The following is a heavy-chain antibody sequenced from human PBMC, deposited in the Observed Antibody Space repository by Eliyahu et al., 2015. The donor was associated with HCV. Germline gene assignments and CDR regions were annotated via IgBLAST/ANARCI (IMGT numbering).Heavy chain of an antibody. D-gene: IGHD6-19*01. Sequence: QVQLQESGPGLVKPSETLSLTCTVSGGSIXTYYWXWVRQPPGKGLEWIGYIHPSWRTNYNPPLKSRVTISVDTSKNQFSLNLTSXTAADTAVYYCASGGGGIAVAGTGGWFDPWGQGTLVTVSS. CDR1: GGSIXTYY. V-gene: IGHV4-59*01. CDR2: IHPSWRT. J-gene: IGHJ5*02. CDR3: ASGGGGIAVAGTGGWFDP.